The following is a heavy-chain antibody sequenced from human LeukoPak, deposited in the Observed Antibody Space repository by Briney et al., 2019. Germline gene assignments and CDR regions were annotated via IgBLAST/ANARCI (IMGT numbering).Heavy chain of an antibody. J-gene: IGHJ4*02. CDR2: INHSGST. V-gene: IGHV4-34*01. D-gene: IGHD6-19*01. CDR3: ASRYSSGWRTIDY. Sequence: GSLRLSCAASGFTFTSYSMNWVRQPPGKGLEWIGEINHSGSTNYNPSLKSRVTISVDTSKNQFSLKLSSVTAADTAVYYCASRYSSGWRTIDYWGQRTLVTVSS. CDR1: GFTFTSYS.